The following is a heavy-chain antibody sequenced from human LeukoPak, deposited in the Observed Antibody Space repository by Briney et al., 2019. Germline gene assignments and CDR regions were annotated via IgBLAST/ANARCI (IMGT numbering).Heavy chain of an antibody. Sequence: PGGSLRLSCAASGFTFSSYGMNWVRQAPGKGLEWVSGISGDAGRTYYADSVKGRFTIYRDNSKNSLYLQMNGLRAEDTAVYYCARGSNCDSWGQGTLVTVSS. V-gene: IGHV3-23*01. CDR1: GFTFSSYG. CDR2: ISGDAGRT. J-gene: IGHJ4*02. D-gene: IGHD4-11*01. CDR3: ARGSNCDS.